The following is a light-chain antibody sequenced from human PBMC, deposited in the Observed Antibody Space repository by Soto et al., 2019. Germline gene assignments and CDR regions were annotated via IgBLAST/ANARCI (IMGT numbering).Light chain of an antibody. Sequence: EIVLTQSPATLSVSPGESATLSCRASQNVNIDLVWYQQKPGQAPKVLMFSASARETGIPARFSGGGSETEFTLTISSLQPEDSAVYYCQQYNTWPLTFGPGTKVDIK. CDR2: SAS. CDR3: QQYNTWPLT. J-gene: IGKJ3*01. CDR1: QNVNID. V-gene: IGKV3D-15*01.